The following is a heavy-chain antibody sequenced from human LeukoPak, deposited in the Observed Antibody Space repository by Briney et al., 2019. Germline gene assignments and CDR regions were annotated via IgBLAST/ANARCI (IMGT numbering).Heavy chain of an antibody. V-gene: IGHV1-2*02. CDR1: GYTFTGYY. CDR3: ARGVYGGNSKYYFDY. Sequence: ASVKVSFKASGYTFTGYYMHWVRQAPGQGLEWMGWINPNSGGTNYAQKFQGRVTMTRDTSISTAYMELSRLRSDDTAVYYCARGVYGGNSKYYFDYWGQGTLVTVSS. D-gene: IGHD4-23*01. CDR2: INPNSGGT. J-gene: IGHJ4*02.